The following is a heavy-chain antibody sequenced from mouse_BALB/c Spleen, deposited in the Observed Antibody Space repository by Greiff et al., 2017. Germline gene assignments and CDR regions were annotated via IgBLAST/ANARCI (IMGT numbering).Heavy chain of an antibody. CDR1: GFTFSSYG. J-gene: IGHJ4*01. CDR2: INSNGGST. V-gene: IGHV5-6-3*01. CDR3: ARDHGAYYGNFMDY. Sequence: EVQLQESGGGLVQPGGSLKLSCAASGFTFSSYGMSWVRQTPDKRLELVATINSNGGSTYYPDSVKGRFTISRDNAKNTLYLQMSSLKSEDTAMYYCARDHGAYYGNFMDYWGQGTSVTVSS. D-gene: IGHD2-10*01.